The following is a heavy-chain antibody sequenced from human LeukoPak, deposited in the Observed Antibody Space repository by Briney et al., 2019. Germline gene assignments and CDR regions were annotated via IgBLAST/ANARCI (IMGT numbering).Heavy chain of an antibody. CDR3: TRESGAFSPFGF. Sequence: NSSETLSLTCAVSGGSILTTNWWSWVRQPPGKGLERIGEVHLSGASNYNPSLKSRVNMSIDKSKNQLSLELTSVTAADTAIYYCTRESGAFSPFGFWGQGTLVTVSS. CDR2: VHLSGAS. D-gene: IGHD1-26*01. CDR1: GGSILTTNW. V-gene: IGHV4-4*02. J-gene: IGHJ4*02.